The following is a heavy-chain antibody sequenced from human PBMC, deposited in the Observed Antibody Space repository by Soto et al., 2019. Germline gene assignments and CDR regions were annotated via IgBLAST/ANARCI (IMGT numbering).Heavy chain of an antibody. CDR3: ARFGAAAAHDDN. CDR1: GGSISSSDW. D-gene: IGHD6-13*01. J-gene: IGHJ4*01. CDR2: IFHRGST. Sequence: SETLSLTCAVSGGSISSSDWWSWVRQPPGKGLEWIGEIFHRGSTNYNPSLKSRVTISVDKSKNQFSLKLSSVTAADTAVYYCARFGAAAAHDDNWGRGVLVTVSS. V-gene: IGHV4-4*02.